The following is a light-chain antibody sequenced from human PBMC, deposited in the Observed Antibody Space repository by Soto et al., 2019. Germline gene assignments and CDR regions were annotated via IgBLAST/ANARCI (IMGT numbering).Light chain of an antibody. CDR3: QSYDSSLSAVI. Sequence: QAVVTQPPSVSGAPGQRVTISCTGSSSNIGARYDVHWYQQLPGTAPKLLIYGNSIRPLGVPDRFSGSKSGTSASLAITGLQADDEAHYYCQSYDSSLSAVIFGGGTKVTVL. CDR1: SSNIGARYD. CDR2: GNS. J-gene: IGLJ2*01. V-gene: IGLV1-40*01.